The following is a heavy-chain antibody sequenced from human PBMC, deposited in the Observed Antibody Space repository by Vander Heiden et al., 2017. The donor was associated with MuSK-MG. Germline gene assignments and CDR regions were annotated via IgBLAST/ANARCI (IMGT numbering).Heavy chain of an antibody. CDR3: ARPIVGATFAAFDI. J-gene: IGHJ3*02. V-gene: IGHV3-23*01. Sequence: EVQLLESGGGLVQPGASLRLSFAASGFPFSSYAMSWVRQAPGKGLEWVSAIRGGGGSTNYADSVKGRFTISRDNSKNTLYLQMNSVRADDTAVYYCARPIVGATFAAFDIWGQGTMVTVSS. CDR2: IRGGGGST. CDR1: GFPFSSYA. D-gene: IGHD1-26*01.